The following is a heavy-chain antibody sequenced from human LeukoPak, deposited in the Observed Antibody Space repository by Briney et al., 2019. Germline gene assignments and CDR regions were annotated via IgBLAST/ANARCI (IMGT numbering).Heavy chain of an antibody. J-gene: IGHJ3*01. D-gene: IGHD1-26*01. CDR1: RFTFSSYW. V-gene: IGHV3-74*01. CDR2: IDTDGSTT. Sequence: PGRSLRLSCAASRFTFSSYWMHWIRQAPGKGLVWVSRIDTDGSTTTYADSVKGRFTISRDNAKNTLYLQMNSLRAEDTAVYYCARTIGSKNAFDLWGQGTMVTVSS. CDR3: ARTIGSKNAFDL.